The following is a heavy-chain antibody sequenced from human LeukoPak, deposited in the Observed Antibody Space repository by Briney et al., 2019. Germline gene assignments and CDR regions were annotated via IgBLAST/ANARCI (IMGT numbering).Heavy chain of an antibody. CDR2: IYYSGSI. Sequence: SETLSLTCTVSGGSISSSSYYWGWIRQPPGKGLEWIGSIYYSGSIYYNPSLKSRVTISVDTSKNQFSLKLSSVTAADTAVYYCARAPPPVVPAAIRGFDYWGQGTLVTVSS. D-gene: IGHD2-2*02. J-gene: IGHJ4*02. CDR1: GGSISSSSYY. CDR3: ARAPPPVVPAAIRGFDY. V-gene: IGHV4-39*07.